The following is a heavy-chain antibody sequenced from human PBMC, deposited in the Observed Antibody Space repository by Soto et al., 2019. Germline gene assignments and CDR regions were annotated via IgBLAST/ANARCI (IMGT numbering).Heavy chain of an antibody. J-gene: IGHJ4*02. D-gene: IGHD3-10*01. CDR1: GNTFTSYY. V-gene: IGHV1-8*01. Sequence: QVQLVQSGAEVKKPGASVKVSCKASGNTFTSYYINWVRQATGHGLEWMGWINPNSGNIGYAQKFQVRVTMTRDNDIRTAYMEVSRMRSNDTAVYYCARGQASGSYHLIDYWGPGPLVTVSS. CDR3: ARGQASGSYHLIDY. CDR2: INPNSGNI.